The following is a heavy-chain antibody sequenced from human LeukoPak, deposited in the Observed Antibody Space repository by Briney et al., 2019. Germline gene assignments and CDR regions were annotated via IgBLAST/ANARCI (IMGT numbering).Heavy chain of an antibody. CDR3: AGRRGIAAFGPP. CDR1: GGSFSGYY. V-gene: IGHV4-34*01. J-gene: IGHJ5*02. Sequence: PSETLSLTCAVYGGSFSGYYWSWIRQPPGKGLEWIGEINHSGSTNYNPSLKSRVTISVDTSKNQFSLKLSSVTAADTAVYYCAGRRGIAAFGPPWGQGTLVTVSS. D-gene: IGHD6-13*01. CDR2: INHSGST.